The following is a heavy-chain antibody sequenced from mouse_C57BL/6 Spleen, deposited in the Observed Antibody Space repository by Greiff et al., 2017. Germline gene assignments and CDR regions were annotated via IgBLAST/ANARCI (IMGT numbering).Heavy chain of an antibody. Sequence: QVQLQQSGPELVKPGASVKISCKASGYAFSSSWMNWVKQRPGKGLEWIGRIYPGDGDTNYNGKFKGKATLTADKSSSTAYMQLSSLTSEDSAVYCCAREDGYYRFAYWGQGTLVTVSA. CDR2: IYPGDGDT. J-gene: IGHJ3*01. CDR3: AREDGYYRFAY. D-gene: IGHD2-3*01. V-gene: IGHV1-82*01. CDR1: GYAFSSSW.